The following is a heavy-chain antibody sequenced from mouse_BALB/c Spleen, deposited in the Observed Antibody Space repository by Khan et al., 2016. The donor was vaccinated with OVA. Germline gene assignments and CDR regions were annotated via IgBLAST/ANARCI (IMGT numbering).Heavy chain of an antibody. CDR2: IFPGTGTT. CDR3: ARGYFGNYEFAY. Sequence: QVQLQQSGAELVKPGASVMLSCKTSGYTFTNYWIQWVKQRPGQGLGWIGEIFPGTGTTYYNEDFKAKATLTIDTSSSTAYMQLSSLTSEDSAVYFCARGYFGNYEFAYWGQGTLVTVSA. J-gene: IGHJ3*01. V-gene: IGHV1S132*01. D-gene: IGHD2-1*01. CDR1: GYTFTNYW.